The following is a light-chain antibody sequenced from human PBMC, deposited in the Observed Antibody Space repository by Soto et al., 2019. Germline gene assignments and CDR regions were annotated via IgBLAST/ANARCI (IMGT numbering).Light chain of an antibody. Sequence: EIVLTQSPAILSLSPGERATLSCRASESVRSRLAWYQQKPGQPPRLLIFDASNRATGIPARFSGSGSGTDFTLTISSLEPEDFAVYYCQQRTNWACTFGPGTKWIA. CDR3: QQRTNWACT. J-gene: IGKJ3*01. V-gene: IGKV3-11*01. CDR2: DAS. CDR1: ESVRSR.